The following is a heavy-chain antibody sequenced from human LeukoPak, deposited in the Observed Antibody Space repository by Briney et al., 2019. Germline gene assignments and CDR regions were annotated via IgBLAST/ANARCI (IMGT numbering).Heavy chain of an antibody. CDR2: IYYSGST. J-gene: IGHJ4*02. D-gene: IGHD5-18*01. Sequence: SQTLSLTCSVYGGSISSGGYYWSWIRQHPGKGLQWIGYIYYSGSTYYNPSLKSRVTISVDTSKNQFSLKLSSVTAADTAVYYCARRFSSQLYFDYWGQGTLVTVSS. V-gene: IGHV4-31*03. CDR3: ARRFSSQLYFDY. CDR1: GGSISSGGYY.